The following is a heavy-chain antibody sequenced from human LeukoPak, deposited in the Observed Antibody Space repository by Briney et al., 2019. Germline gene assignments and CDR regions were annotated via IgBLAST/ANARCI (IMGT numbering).Heavy chain of an antibody. D-gene: IGHD1-14*01. V-gene: IGHV3-73*01. J-gene: IGHJ4*02. CDR2: IRSKANNYAT. CDR1: GFIFSTSA. CDR3: HCGRIP. Sequence: GGSLKLSCATSGFIFSTSAIYWVRQAPGKGLGWVGRIRSKANNYATAYAESVKGRFTISRDDSKNTAFLQMNSLKIEDTAMYYCHCGRIPGGQGTLVTVSS.